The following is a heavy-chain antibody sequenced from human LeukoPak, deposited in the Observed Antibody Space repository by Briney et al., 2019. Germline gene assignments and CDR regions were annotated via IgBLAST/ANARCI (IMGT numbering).Heavy chain of an antibody. V-gene: IGHV3-74*01. D-gene: IGHD3-10*01. J-gene: IGHJ4*02. CDR2: INTDGSIT. Sequence: GGSLRLSCGAAGFTFSSYWMHWVRQVPGKGLVWVSRINTDGSITTYADSVKGRFTISRDNAKNTLYLQMNSLRAEDTAVYYCAKDFMVRGPTPIDYWGQGTLVTVSS. CDR1: GFTFSSYW. CDR3: AKDFMVRGPTPIDY.